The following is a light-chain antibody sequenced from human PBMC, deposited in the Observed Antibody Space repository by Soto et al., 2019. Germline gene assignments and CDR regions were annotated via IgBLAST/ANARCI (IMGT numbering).Light chain of an antibody. CDR2: EVS. V-gene: IGLV2-14*01. CDR3: QSHDSSLSAYV. J-gene: IGLJ1*01. Sequence: QSVLTQPASVSGSPGQSITISCAGTTSDVGGYDYVSWYQQHPGQAPKLLIYEVSNRPSGVSHRFSGSKSGNTASLSISGLQAEDEADYYCQSHDSSLSAYVFGTGTKVTVL. CDR1: TSDVGGYDY.